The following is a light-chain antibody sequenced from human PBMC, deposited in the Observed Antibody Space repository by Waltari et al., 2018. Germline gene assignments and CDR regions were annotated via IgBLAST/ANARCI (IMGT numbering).Light chain of an antibody. CDR1: SLRSYY. J-gene: IGLJ3*02. V-gene: IGLV3-19*01. Sequence: SSELTQDPAVSVALGQTVRITCQGDSLRSYYASWYQQKPGQAPVLVLYGKNNRPSGIPDRVSGSSSGNTASLTITGAQAEDEADYYCNARDSSGNHRFGGGTKLTVL. CDR3: NARDSSGNHR. CDR2: GKN.